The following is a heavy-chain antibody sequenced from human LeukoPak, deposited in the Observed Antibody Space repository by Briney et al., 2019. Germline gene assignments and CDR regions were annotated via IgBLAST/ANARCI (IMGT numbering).Heavy chain of an antibody. CDR1: GGSISSSSYY. D-gene: IGHD4-17*01. J-gene: IGHJ4*02. CDR3: ARRYYGDYVEGLFDY. CDR2: IYYSGST. V-gene: IGHV4-39*07. Sequence: SETLSLTCTVSGGSISSSSYYWGWIRQPPGKGLEWIGSIYYSGSTYYNPSLKSRVTISVDTSKNQFSLKLSSVTAADTAVYYCARRYYGDYVEGLFDYWGQGTLVTVSS.